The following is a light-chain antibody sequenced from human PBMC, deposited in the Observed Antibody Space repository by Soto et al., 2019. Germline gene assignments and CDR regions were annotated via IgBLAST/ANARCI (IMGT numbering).Light chain of an antibody. CDR1: QSVRSTY. V-gene: IGKV3-20*01. CDR3: QQYGKLPRP. Sequence: LTNSPCTLPPSTSPRATLSCRASQSVRSTYLAWYQQKPGQAPRLLIYGASSRATGIPDRFSGSGSGTDFTLTISRLEPEDFAVYFCQQYGKLPRPFGQVARLAVK. CDR2: GAS. J-gene: IGKJ5*01.